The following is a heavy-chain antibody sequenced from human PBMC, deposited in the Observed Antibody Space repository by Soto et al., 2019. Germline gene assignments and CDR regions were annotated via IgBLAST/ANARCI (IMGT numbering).Heavy chain of an antibody. CDR1: GFTFRSYR. CDR2: ISNDGNNK. V-gene: IGHV3-30*18. J-gene: IGHJ6*02. CDR3: GKDTLDCSGGDCPLYYYYGMDV. Sequence: RGSLRLSCATSGFTFRSYRMHWVRQAPGKGLEWLAFISNDGNNKFFADSVQGRLTLSRDNARNTLYLQINSLRADDTAVYFCGKDTLDCSGGDCPLYYYYGMDVWGQGTTVTVSS. D-gene: IGHD2-21*02.